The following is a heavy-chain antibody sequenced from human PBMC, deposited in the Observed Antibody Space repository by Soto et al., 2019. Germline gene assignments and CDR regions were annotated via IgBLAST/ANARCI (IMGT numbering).Heavy chain of an antibody. CDR2: IYSSGST. J-gene: IGHJ6*02. V-gene: IGHV3-53*01. CDR3: AREDRNYDYYAMDV. CDR1: GFTVSSNY. Sequence: EVQLVESGGGLIQPGGSLRLSCTASGFTVSSNYMSWVRLAPGKGLEWVSVIYSSGSTYDADSVKGRVTISRDDSKNTLYLQMNSLRAEDTAVYYCAREDRNYDYYAMDVWGQGTTVTVSS.